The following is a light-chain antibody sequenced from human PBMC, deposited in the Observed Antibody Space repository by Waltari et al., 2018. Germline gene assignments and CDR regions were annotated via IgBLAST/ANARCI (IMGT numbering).Light chain of an antibody. CDR3: QVWDSSNDHVV. CDR2: DDS. J-gene: IGLJ3*02. V-gene: IGLV3-21*03. Sequence: SYVLTQPPSVSVAPGKTASITCGGDNIGSKTVHWYQQMPGQAPVLVVFDDSDRPSGIPERFSGSNSGNTATLTISRVEAGDEADYSCQVWDSSNDHVVFGGGTKLTVL. CDR1: NIGSKT.